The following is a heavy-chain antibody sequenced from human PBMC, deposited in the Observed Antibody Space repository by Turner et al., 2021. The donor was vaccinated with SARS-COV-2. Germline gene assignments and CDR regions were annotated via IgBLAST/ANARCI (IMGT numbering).Heavy chain of an antibody. V-gene: IGHV1-69*04. CDR1: GGTFSSYA. CDR2: IIPVLGLA. D-gene: IGHD6-13*01. Sequence: QVQLAQSGAEVKKPGSSVKVSCTASGGTFSSYATSWVRQAPGHGLEWMGRIIPVLGLANYAQKFQGRVTITADKSTSTAYMALSRLRSEDTAVYYFASLYQGIAAGVISWFDPWGQGTLVTVSS. J-gene: IGHJ5*02. CDR3: ASLYQGIAAGVISWFDP.